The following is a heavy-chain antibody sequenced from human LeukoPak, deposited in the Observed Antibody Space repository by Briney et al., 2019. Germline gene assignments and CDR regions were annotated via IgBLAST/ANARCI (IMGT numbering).Heavy chain of an antibody. J-gene: IGHJ4*02. V-gene: IGHV4-39*01. CDR1: GGSISSSSYY. CDR3: ATLTTVVTAYYFDH. CDR2: IYYSGST. D-gene: IGHD4-23*01. Sequence: SETLSLTCTVSGGSISSSSYYWGWIRQAPGKGLEWIGSIYYSGSTYYNPSLKSRVTISVDTSKNQLSLKLSSVTAANTAVYYCATLTTVVTAYYFDHWGQGPWSPSPQ.